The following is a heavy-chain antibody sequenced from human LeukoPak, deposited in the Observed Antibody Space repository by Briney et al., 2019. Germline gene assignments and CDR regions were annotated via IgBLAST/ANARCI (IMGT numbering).Heavy chain of an antibody. V-gene: IGHV1-24*01. CDR1: GYTLTELS. Sequence: ASVKVSCKVSGYTLTELSMHWVRQAPRKGLEWMGGFDPEDGETIYAQKFQGRVTMTEDTSTDTAYMELSSLRSEDTAVYYCATATRYGYNWNYDPVYYFDYWGQGTLVTVSS. D-gene: IGHD1-7*01. CDR3: ATATRYGYNWNYDPVYYFDY. CDR2: FDPEDGET. J-gene: IGHJ4*02.